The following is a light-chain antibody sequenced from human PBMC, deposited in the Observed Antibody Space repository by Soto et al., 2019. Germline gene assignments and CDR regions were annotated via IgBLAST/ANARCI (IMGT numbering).Light chain of an antibody. CDR2: KAS. CDR3: QQYNSYWT. J-gene: IGKJ1*01. Sequence: DIQMTQSPSTLSASVGDRVTITCRASQSVSSWLAWYQQKPGKAPKLLIYKASSLESGVPSRFSGSGYGTESTLTISSLQPDDFVTYYCQQYNSYWTFGQGIKVEIK. V-gene: IGKV1-5*03. CDR1: QSVSSW.